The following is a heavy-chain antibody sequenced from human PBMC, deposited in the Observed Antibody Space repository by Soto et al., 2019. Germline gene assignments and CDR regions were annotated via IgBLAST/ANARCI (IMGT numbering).Heavy chain of an antibody. J-gene: IGHJ5*01. CDR2: IHYSGGT. CDR3: ARTPIIYYDKGGYPNWFDS. D-gene: IGHD3-22*01. V-gene: IGHV4-30-4*01. Sequence: SETLSLTCTVSGGSISSGNFYWSWIRQPPGKGLECIGYIHYSGGTYYDPSLKSRITISVDTSKNQFSLKLNSVTAADTAVYYCARTPIIYYDKGGYPNWFDSWGQGTLVTVSS. CDR1: GGSISSGNFY.